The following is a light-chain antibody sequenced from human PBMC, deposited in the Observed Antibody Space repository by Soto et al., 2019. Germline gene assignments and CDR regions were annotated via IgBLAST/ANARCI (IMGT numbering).Light chain of an antibody. CDR1: SSDVGAYDY. CDR3: GSETTSGSVV. V-gene: IGLV2-14*03. Sequence: QSALTQPASVSGSPGQSIAISCTGTSSDVGAYDYVSWYQQHPGKAPKVIISDVYNRPSGVSNRFSGSKSGNTASLTISGLQAEDEADHYCGSETTSGSVVFGGGTK. J-gene: IGLJ2*01. CDR2: DVY.